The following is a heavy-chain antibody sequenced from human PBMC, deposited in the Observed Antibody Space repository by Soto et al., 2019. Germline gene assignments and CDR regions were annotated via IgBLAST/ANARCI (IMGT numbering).Heavy chain of an antibody. Sequence: SSETLSHTCTVSGGSISSGDFSWTWIRQPPGKGLEWIAYIFHTGSTFYNSSLKPRVSISVDRSKNQFSLKLKSVTETDTAVYYCARVKVGDLFRFNWF. CDR1: GGSISSGDFS. CDR3: ARVKVGDLFRFNWF. D-gene: IGHD3-3*01. J-gene: IGHJ5*01. CDR2: IFHTGST. V-gene: IGHV4-30-2*01.